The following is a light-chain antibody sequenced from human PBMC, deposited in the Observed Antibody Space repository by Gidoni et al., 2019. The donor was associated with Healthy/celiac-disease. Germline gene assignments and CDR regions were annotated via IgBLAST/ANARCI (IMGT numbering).Light chain of an antibody. J-gene: IGKJ3*01. Sequence: DIQMTQSPSSLSASVGDRVTITCQASQDISNYLNWYQQKPGKAPKLLNYDASNLETGVPSRFSGSGSGTDFTFTISSLQPEDIATYYCQQYDNLPFTFXPXTKVDIK. CDR2: DAS. CDR3: QQYDNLPFT. CDR1: QDISNY. V-gene: IGKV1-33*01.